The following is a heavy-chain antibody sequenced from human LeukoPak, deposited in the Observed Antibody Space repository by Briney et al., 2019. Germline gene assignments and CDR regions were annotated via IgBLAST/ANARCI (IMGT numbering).Heavy chain of an antibody. CDR3: ATSRDYYGSGSYFSN. CDR1: GGSFSGYY. D-gene: IGHD3-10*01. Sequence: PSETLSLTCAVYGGSFSGYYWSWIRQPPGKGLEWIGEINHSGSTNYNPSLKSRVTISVDTSKNQFSLKLSSVTAADTAVYYCATSRDYYGSGSYFSNWGQGTLVTVSS. CDR2: INHSGST. V-gene: IGHV4-34*01. J-gene: IGHJ4*02.